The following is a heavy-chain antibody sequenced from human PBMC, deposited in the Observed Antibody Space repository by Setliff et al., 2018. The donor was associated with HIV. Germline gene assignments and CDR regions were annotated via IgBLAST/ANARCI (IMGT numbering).Heavy chain of an antibody. J-gene: IGHJ4*02. D-gene: IGHD3-16*01. CDR2: ISSSGSSI. CDR3: ARGPYTIDY. V-gene: IGHV3-48*03. CDR1: GYSFSSYE. Sequence: PGGSLRLSCAGSGYSFSSYEMHWVRQGPGKGLEWVSFISSSGSSIYYADSVKGRFTITRDNAKNSLYLQMNRLRAEHTAVYYCARGPYTIDYWGQGTLVTVSS.